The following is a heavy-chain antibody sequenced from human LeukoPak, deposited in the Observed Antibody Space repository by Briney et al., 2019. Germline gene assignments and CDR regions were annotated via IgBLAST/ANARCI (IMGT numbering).Heavy chain of an antibody. CDR2: IAHHGNNK. V-gene: IGHV3-30*02. CDR1: GFTFSSSA. Sequence: GGSLRLSCGAAGFTFSSSAMHWFRQGPGKGLEWVAYIAHHGNNKYYADSVKGRFTISRDNSKGSLYLQMNSLRADDTAVYYCAKDGSWSCIAWGQGTLVRVSS. CDR3: AKDGSWSCIA. J-gene: IGHJ5*02. D-gene: IGHD2-8*02.